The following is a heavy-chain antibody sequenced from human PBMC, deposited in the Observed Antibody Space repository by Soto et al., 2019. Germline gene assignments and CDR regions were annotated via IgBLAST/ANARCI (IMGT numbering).Heavy chain of an antibody. CDR3: ARQIYDSDTGPNFQYYFDS. D-gene: IGHD3-22*01. CDR2: IDPSDSQT. V-gene: IGHV5-10-1*01. CDR1: VYSFAGYW. Sequence: GETLKISCQGSVYSFAGYWITWVRQKPGKGLEWMGRIDPSDSQTYYSPSFRGHVTISATKSITTVFLQWSSLRASDTAMYYCARQIYDSDTGPNFQYYFDSWGQGTPVTVSS. J-gene: IGHJ4*02.